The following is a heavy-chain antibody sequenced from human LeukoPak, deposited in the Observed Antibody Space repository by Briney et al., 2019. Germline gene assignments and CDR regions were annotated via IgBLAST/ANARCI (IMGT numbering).Heavy chain of an antibody. D-gene: IGHD6-13*01. CDR3: ARKFSSSWYGVFDY. J-gene: IGHJ4*02. V-gene: IGHV7-4-1*02. CDR1: GYTFTSYA. Sequence: GATVKVSCKASGYTFTSYAMNWVRQAPGQGLEWMGWINTNTGNPTYAQGSTGRFVFSLDTSVSTAYLQISSPKAEDTAVYYCARKFSSSWYGVFDYWGQGTLVTVSS. CDR2: INTNTGNP.